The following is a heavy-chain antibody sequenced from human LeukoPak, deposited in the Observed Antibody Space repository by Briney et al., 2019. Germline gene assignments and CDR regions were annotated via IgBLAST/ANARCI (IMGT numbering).Heavy chain of an antibody. Sequence: PSETLSLTCTVSGDSIRSYYWSWFRQPPGKGLEWIGYIYYSGSTNYNPSLKGRVTISVDTSKNQFSLWLRSVTAADTAVYYCARRVAVKPYYGMDVWGQGTTVTVSS. CDR3: ARRVAVKPYYGMDV. CDR2: IYYSGST. D-gene: IGHD6-19*01. V-gene: IGHV4-59*08. CDR1: GDSIRSYY. J-gene: IGHJ6*02.